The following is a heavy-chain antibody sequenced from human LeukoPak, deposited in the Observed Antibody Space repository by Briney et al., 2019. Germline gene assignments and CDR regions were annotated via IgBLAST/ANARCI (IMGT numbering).Heavy chain of an antibody. D-gene: IGHD3-22*01. CDR1: GGSITSYY. J-gene: IGHJ4*02. Sequence: SETLSLTCTVSGGSITSYYWSWIRQPAGKGLERIGRIYITGSTNYNPSLKSRVIMSLDTSKNQISLRLSSVTAADTAVYYCAREDYYDSSGYMLPDHWGQGALVTVSS. CDR2: IYITGST. CDR3: AREDYYDSSGYMLPDH. V-gene: IGHV4-4*07.